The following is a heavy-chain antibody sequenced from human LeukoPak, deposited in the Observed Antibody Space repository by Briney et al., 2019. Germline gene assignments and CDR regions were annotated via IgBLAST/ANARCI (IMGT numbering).Heavy chain of an antibody. CDR1: GFNFSTSW. CDR2: LKEDGGEK. J-gene: IGHJ4*02. CDR3: ARDPPYYYGSGSILTDY. D-gene: IGHD3-10*01. V-gene: IGHV3-7*01. Sequence: GGSLRLSCTASGFNFSTSWMSWVRQAPGKGLELLANLKEDGGEKYYVDSVKGRFTISRDNARNSLYLQMNSLRAEDTAVYYCARDPPYYYGSGSILTDYWGQGTLVTVSS.